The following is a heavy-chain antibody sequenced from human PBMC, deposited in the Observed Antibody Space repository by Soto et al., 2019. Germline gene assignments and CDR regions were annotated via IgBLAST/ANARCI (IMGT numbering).Heavy chain of an antibody. CDR1: GFTVSSNY. D-gene: IGHD1-26*01. V-gene: IGHV3-66*01. CDR3: ASEEVGATTGFDY. CDR2: IYSGGST. Sequence: GGSPRLSCRASGFTVSSNYMSWVRQAPGKGLEWVSVIYSGGSTYYADSVKGRFTISRDNSKNTLYLQMNSLRAEDTAVYYCASEEVGATTGFDYWGQGTLVTVSS. J-gene: IGHJ4*02.